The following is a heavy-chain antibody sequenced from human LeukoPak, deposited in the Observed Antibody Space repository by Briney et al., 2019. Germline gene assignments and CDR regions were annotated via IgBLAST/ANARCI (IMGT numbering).Heavy chain of an antibody. J-gene: IGHJ4*02. V-gene: IGHV1-46*02. D-gene: IGHD5-24*01. CDR2: INPSGGST. Sequence: GASVKVSCKASGYTFNSYYMQWERQAPGQWLELMGIINPSGGSTSYAQKFQGRVTMTRDTSTSTVYMELSSLRSEDTAVYYCARAGRRDGYNSPVDYWGQGTLVTVSS. CDR1: GYTFNSYY. CDR3: ARAGRRDGYNSPVDY.